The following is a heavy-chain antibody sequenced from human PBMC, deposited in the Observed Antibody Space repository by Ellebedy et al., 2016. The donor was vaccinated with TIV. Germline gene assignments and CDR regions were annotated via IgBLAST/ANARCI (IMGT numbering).Heavy chain of an antibody. J-gene: IGHJ5*02. CDR2: INPNSGAT. CDR3: ARDRCGGGGCSNWFDP. V-gene: IGHV1-2*04. Sequence: AASVKVSCKTSGYPFTAYYMHWARQAPGQGLEWMGWINPNSGATNYAQKFQGWVTMTRDTSISTAYMELSRLRSDDTAVYFCARDRCGGGGCSNWFDPWGQGTLVTVSS. CDR1: GYPFTAYY. D-gene: IGHD2-21*01.